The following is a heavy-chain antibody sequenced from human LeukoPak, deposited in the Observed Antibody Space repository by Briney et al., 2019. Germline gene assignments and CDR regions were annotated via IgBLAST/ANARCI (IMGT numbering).Heavy chain of an antibody. D-gene: IGHD3-16*01. CDR3: ARGGRSRLSPGWFDP. CDR2: IYYSGST. V-gene: IGHV4-59*01. Sequence: SETRSLTCTVAGGSISSDYWSWSRQPPGKGLEGIGYIYYSGSTNYNPSLKSRVTISVDTSKNQFSLKLSSVTAADTAVYYCARGGRSRLSPGWFDPWGQGTLVTVSS. J-gene: IGHJ5*02. CDR1: GGSISSDY.